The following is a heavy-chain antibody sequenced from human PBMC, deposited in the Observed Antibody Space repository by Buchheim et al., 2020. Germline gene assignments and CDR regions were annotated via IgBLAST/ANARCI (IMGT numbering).Heavy chain of an antibody. Sequence: QLQLQESGPGLVKPSETLSLTCTVSGGSISSPAYFWGWIRQPPGKGLEWIGSIYYSGSTYYNPSLKSRVTMSVDTSQNQFSLKLSSVTAADTAVYYCARRISAAGTGYFQNWGQGTL. D-gene: IGHD6-13*01. CDR3: ARRISAAGTGYFQN. V-gene: IGHV4-39*07. CDR1: GGSISSPAYF. J-gene: IGHJ1*01. CDR2: IYYSGST.